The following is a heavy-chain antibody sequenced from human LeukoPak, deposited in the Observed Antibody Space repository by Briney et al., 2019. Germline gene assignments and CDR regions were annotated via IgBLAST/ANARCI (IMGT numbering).Heavy chain of an antibody. CDR1: GFTFSSYA. J-gene: IGHJ4*02. D-gene: IGHD3-22*01. CDR2: INDSGGST. Sequence: GAPLRLSCAASGFTFSSYAMSWARQAPGKGLEWVSGINDSGGSTYYADSVKGRFTISRDNSKNTLYLQMNSLRAEDTAVYYCAKGVDTRRRIGMRVVVTYYFDYWGQGTLVTVSS. CDR3: AKGVDTRRRIGMRVVVTYYFDY. V-gene: IGHV3-23*01.